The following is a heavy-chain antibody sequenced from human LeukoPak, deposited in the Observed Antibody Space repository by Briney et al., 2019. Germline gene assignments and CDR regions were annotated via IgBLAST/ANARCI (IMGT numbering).Heavy chain of an antibody. CDR1: GYTFTNYY. CDR2: INPSGGYT. Sequence: ASVKVSCKASGYTFTNYYMHWVRQAPGQGLEWMGIINPSGGYTTYAQKFQGRVTMARDTSTSTVSMELSSLRSEDTAVYFCARREDSSGYYYYYWGQGTLVTVSS. J-gene: IGHJ4*02. V-gene: IGHV1-46*01. D-gene: IGHD3-22*01. CDR3: ARREDSSGYYYYY.